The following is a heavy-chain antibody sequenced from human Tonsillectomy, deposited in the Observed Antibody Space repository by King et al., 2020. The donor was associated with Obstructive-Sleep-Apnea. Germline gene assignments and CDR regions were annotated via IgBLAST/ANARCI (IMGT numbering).Heavy chain of an antibody. V-gene: IGHV3-30*04. D-gene: IGHD6-13*01. Sequence: VQLVESGGGVVQPGRSLRLSCAASGFTFSTYTMHWVRQAPGKGLEWGAVISYDGSNKYYADSVKGRFTISRDNSKNTLYLQMNSLRAEDTAVYYCARARSIAAPGTRGMDVWGQGTTVTVSS. J-gene: IGHJ6*02. CDR2: ISYDGSNK. CDR1: GFTFSTYT. CDR3: ARARSIAAPGTRGMDV.